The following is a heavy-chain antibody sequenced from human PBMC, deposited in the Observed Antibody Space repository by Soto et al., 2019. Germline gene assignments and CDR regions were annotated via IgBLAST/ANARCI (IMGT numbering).Heavy chain of an antibody. Sequence: QVQLQQWGAGLLKPSETLSLTCAVYGGSFSGYQWTWIRQTPEKGLEWIGEINDSGNINYNPSLKCRVTILVDTAKKHISLRLHSVTAADWAVDYCARGLNLGFGELPRRGGYYYYMDVWGKGTTVIGSS. D-gene: IGHD3-10*01. CDR2: INDSGNI. CDR3: ARGLNLGFGELPRRGGYYYYMDV. CDR1: GGSFSGYQ. V-gene: IGHV4-34*02. J-gene: IGHJ6*03.